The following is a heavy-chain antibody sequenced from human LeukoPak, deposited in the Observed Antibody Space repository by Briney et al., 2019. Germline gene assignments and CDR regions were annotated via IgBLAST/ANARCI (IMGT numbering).Heavy chain of an antibody. Sequence: SETLSLTCAVYGGSFSGYYWSWIRQPPGKGLEWIGEINHSGSTNYNPSLKSRVTISVDTSKNQFSLKLSSVTAADTAVYYCARLRDSSRYFLSTFDYWGQGTLVTVSS. D-gene: IGHD6-13*01. V-gene: IGHV4-34*01. CDR1: GGSFSGYY. CDR2: INHSGST. CDR3: ARLRDSSRYFLSTFDY. J-gene: IGHJ4*02.